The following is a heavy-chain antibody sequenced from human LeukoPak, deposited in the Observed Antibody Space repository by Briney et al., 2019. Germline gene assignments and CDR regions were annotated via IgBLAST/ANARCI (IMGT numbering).Heavy chain of an antibody. V-gene: IGHV3-30*18. CDR2: ISYDGSNK. Sequence: PGGSLRLSCAASGFTFSSYGMHWVRQAPGKGLEWVAVISYDGSNKYYADSVKGRFTISRDNSKNTVYLQMNSLRAEDTAVYYCAKAQWGAIFGVVILPRAFDTWGQGTMVTVSS. CDR1: GFTFSSYG. CDR3: AKAQWGAIFGVVILPRAFDT. J-gene: IGHJ3*02. D-gene: IGHD3-3*01.